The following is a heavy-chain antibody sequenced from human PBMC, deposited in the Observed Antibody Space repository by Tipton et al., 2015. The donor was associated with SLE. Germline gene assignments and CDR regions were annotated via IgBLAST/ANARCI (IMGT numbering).Heavy chain of an antibody. D-gene: IGHD6-13*01. CDR1: GGSFRGYY. J-gene: IGHJ4*02. CDR2: IYYSGST. CDR3: ARALSSSGGFDY. Sequence: LRLSCAVYGGSFRGYYWSWIRQPPGKGLEWIGYIYYSGSTNYNPSLKSRVTISVDTSKNQFSLKLSSVTAADTAVYYCARALSSSGGFDYWGQGTLVTVSS. V-gene: IGHV4-59*08.